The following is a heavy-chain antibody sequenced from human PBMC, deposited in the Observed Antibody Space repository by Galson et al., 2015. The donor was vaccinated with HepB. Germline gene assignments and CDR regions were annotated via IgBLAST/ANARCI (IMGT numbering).Heavy chain of an antibody. J-gene: IGHJ4*02. V-gene: IGHV4-30-4*01. Sequence: VSGGSISSGDYYWSWIRQPPGKGLEWIGYIYYSGSTYYNPSLKSRVTISVDKSKNQFSLKLSSVTAADTAVYYCARLGYYDYVWGSYRPLSPFDYWGQGTLVTVSS. CDR1: GGSISSGDYY. D-gene: IGHD3-16*02. CDR3: ARLGYYDYVWGSYRPLSPFDY. CDR2: IYYSGST.